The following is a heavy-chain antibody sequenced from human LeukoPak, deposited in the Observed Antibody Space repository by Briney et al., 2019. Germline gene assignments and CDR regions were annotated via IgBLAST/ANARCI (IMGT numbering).Heavy chain of an antibody. CDR1: GYTFTSYG. J-gene: IGHJ4*02. D-gene: IGHD4-17*01. CDR2: INPNSGGT. V-gene: IGHV1-2*02. CDR3: ARNDYGDYGGFDY. Sequence: ASVKVSCKASGYTFTSYGISWVRQAPGQGLEWMGWINPNSGGTNYAQKFQGRVTMTRDTSISTAYMELSRLRSDDTAVYYCARNDYGDYGGFDYWGQGTLVTVSS.